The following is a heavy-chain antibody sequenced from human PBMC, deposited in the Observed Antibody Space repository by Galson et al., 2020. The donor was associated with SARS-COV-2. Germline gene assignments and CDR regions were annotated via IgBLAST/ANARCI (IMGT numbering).Heavy chain of an antibody. V-gene: IGHV1-46*01. Sequence: GESLKISCKASGYTFTSYYIHWVRQAPGQGLEWMGIINPSGGGTTYAQKFQGRVTMTRDTSTSTVYMELSSLRSEDTAVYYCARGTPRKRIVVVITYYYYYMDVWGKGTTVTVSS. CDR1: GYTFTSYY. D-gene: IGHD3-22*01. J-gene: IGHJ6*03. CDR2: INPSGGGT. CDR3: ARGTPRKRIVVVITYYYYYMDV.